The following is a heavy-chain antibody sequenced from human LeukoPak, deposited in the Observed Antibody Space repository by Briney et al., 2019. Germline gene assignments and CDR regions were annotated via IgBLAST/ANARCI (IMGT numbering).Heavy chain of an antibody. CDR2: IDPSDSYT. Sequence: GESLKISCKGSGYSFTSYWISWMRQMPGKGLEWMGRIDPSDSYTNYSPSFQGHVTISADKSISTAYLQWSSLKASDTAMYYCARHRVVVVLPDAFDIWGQGTMVTVSS. J-gene: IGHJ3*02. CDR1: GYSFTSYW. CDR3: ARHRVVVVLPDAFDI. V-gene: IGHV5-10-1*01. D-gene: IGHD2-21*01.